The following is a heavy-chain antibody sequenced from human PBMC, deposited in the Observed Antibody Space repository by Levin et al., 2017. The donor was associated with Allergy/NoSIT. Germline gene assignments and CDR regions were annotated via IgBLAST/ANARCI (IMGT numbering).Heavy chain of an antibody. Sequence: GGSLRLSCAASGFTFSSFGIHGVRQAPGKGLEWVALIWYDGSNKYYADSVKGRFTISRDNPKTTLYLQVNSLRAEDTAVYSCARGAADGTYHYYYYMDVWGQGTTVTVSS. D-gene: IGHD6-13*01. CDR2: IWYDGSNK. J-gene: IGHJ6*03. CDR3: ARGAADGTYHYYYYMDV. V-gene: IGHV3-33*01. CDR1: GFTFSSFG.